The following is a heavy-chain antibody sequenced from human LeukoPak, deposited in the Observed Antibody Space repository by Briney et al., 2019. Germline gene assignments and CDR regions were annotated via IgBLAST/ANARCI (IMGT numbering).Heavy chain of an antibody. J-gene: IGHJ5*02. CDR1: GFSLSTRGVG. CDR2: IYWNDNK. D-gene: IGHD3-10*01. CDR3: ATCYGSGSYYNQNWFDP. Sequence: SGPTLVNPTQTLTLTCTFSGFSLSTRGVGVGWIRQPPGKALEWLALIYWNDNKSYSPSLKSRLTITKDTSKNQVVLTMTNMDPVDTATYHCATCYGSGSYYNQNWFDPWGQGTLVTVSS. V-gene: IGHV2-5*01.